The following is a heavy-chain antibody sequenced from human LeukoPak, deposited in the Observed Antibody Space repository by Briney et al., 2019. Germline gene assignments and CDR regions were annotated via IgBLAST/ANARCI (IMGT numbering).Heavy chain of an antibody. Sequence: GGSLRLSCAASDFTFSYFAMSWVRQAPGKGLEWVSGISASGGGTYYADSVKGRFTISRDNSKHTLYLQMNSLRAEDTAVYYCAKVVGGNLGYFDYWGQGTLVTVSS. CDR2: ISASGGGT. V-gene: IGHV3-23*01. CDR3: AKVVGGNLGYFDY. J-gene: IGHJ4*02. CDR1: DFTFSYFA. D-gene: IGHD3-16*01.